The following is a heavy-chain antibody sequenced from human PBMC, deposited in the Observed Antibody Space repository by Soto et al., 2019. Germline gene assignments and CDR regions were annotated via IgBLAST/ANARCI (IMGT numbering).Heavy chain of an antibody. CDR2: IYHSGST. J-gene: IGHJ2*01. CDR1: GGSISSGGYS. D-gene: IGHD2-15*01. CDR3: AREGYCSGGSCYPDSGYFDL. V-gene: IGHV4-30-2*01. Sequence: QLQLQESGSGLVKPSQTLSLTCAVSGGSISSGGYSWSWIRQPPGKGLERIGYIYHSGSTYYNPSLKSRVTISVDRSKIQFSLKLSSVTAADTAVYYCAREGYCSGGSCYPDSGYFDLWGRGTLVTVSS.